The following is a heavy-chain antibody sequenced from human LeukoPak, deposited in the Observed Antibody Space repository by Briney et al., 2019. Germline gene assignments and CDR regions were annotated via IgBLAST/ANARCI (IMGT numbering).Heavy chain of an antibody. V-gene: IGHV1-46*01. J-gene: IGHJ4*02. CDR3: ARETLNQHAHHSYFDY. CDR1: GYTFTSYY. D-gene: IGHD2-2*01. CDR2: INPSGGST. Sequence: GASVKVSCKASGYTFTSYYMHWVRQPPGQGLEWMGIINPSGGSTSYAQKFQSRVTMTRDMSTSTVYMELSSLRSEDTAVYYCARETLNQHAHHSYFDYWGQGTLVTVSS.